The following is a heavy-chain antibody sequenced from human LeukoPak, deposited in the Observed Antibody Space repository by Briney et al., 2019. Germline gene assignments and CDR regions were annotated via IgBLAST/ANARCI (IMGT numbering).Heavy chain of an antibody. Sequence: GGSLRLSCAASGFTFSSYGMHWVRQAPGKGLEWVAVISYDGSNKYYADSVKGRFTISRDNSKNTLYLQMNSLRAEDTAVYYCAKDYYGSGSYFDYWGQGTLVTVSS. CDR2: ISYDGSNK. CDR1: GFTFSSYG. V-gene: IGHV3-30*18. D-gene: IGHD3-10*01. J-gene: IGHJ4*02. CDR3: AKDYYGSGSYFDY.